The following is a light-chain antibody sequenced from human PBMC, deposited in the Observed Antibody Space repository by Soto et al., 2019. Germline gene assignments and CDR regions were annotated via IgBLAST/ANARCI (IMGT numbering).Light chain of an antibody. CDR3: CSCSRSSTLYV. V-gene: IGLV2-14*01. CDR1: SGDVGGYDF. Sequence: QSALTQPASVSGSPGQSITISCTGASGDVGGYDFVSWYQQQPGKAPKLIIYDVSNRPSGVSNRFSGSKSGNTASLTISGLQAEDEDDYYCCSCSRSSTLYVFGTGTKLTVL. J-gene: IGLJ1*01. CDR2: DVS.